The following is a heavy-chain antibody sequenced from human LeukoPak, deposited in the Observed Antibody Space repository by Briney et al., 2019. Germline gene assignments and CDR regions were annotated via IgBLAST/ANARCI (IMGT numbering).Heavy chain of an antibody. J-gene: IGHJ4*02. D-gene: IGHD6-13*01. V-gene: IGHV3-43*02. CDR3: AKGPRFSSSWYYFDY. CDR2: ISGDGGST. CDR1: GFTFDDYA. Sequence: PGGSLRLSCAASGFTFDDYAMHWVRQAPGKGLEWVSLISGDGGSTYYADSVKGRFTISRDNSKNSLYLQMNSLRTEDTALYYCAKGPRFSSSWYYFDYWGQGTLVTVSS.